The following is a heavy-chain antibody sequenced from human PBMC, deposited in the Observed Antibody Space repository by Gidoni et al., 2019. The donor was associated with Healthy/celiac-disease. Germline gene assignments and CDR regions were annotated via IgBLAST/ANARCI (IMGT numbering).Heavy chain of an antibody. D-gene: IGHD4-4*01. V-gene: IGHV3-48*03. CDR1: GFTFSSYE. J-gene: IGHJ6*02. Sequence: EVQLVESGGGLVQPGGSLRLSCAASGFTFSSYEMNWVRQAPGKGLEWVSYISSSGSTIYYADSVKGRFTISRDNAKNSLYLQMNSLRAEDTAVYYCARDLVATVTPFNYYGMDVWGQGTTVTVSS. CDR2: ISSSGSTI. CDR3: ARDLVATVTPFNYYGMDV.